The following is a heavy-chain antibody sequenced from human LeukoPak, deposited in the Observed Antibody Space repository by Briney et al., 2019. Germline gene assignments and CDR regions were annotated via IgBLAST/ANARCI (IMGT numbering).Heavy chain of an antibody. Sequence: GGSLRLSCAASGFTFSSYSMNWVRQAPGKGLEWVSSISSRSSYIYYADSVKGRFTISRDNAKNSLYLQMNSLRAEDTAVYYCARDRRHGSSYYGMDVWGKGTTVTVSS. CDR1: GFTFSSYS. J-gene: IGHJ6*04. V-gene: IGHV3-21*01. D-gene: IGHD3-10*01. CDR2: ISSRSSYI. CDR3: ARDRRHGSSYYGMDV.